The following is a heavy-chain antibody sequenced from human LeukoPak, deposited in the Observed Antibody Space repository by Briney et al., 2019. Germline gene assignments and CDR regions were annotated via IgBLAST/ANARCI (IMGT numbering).Heavy chain of an antibody. CDR2: ISAYNGNT. D-gene: IGHD2-2*01. CDR1: GYTFTSYG. CDR3: ARGSSLFDY. V-gene: IGHV1-18*01. Sequence: ASVKVSCKASGYTFTSYGISWVRQAPGQGLEWMGWISAYNGNTNYAQKFQGRVTITADESTSTAYMELSSLRSEDTAVYYCARGSSLFDYWGQGTLVTVSS. J-gene: IGHJ4*02.